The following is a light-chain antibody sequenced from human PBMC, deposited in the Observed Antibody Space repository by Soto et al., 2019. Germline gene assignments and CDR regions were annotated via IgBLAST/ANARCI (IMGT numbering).Light chain of an antibody. J-gene: IGLJ1*01. CDR1: SSDVGRYDR. CDR2: EVT. V-gene: IGLV2-18*02. CDR3: SSYTSSSLYI. Sequence: QSALTQPPSVSGSPGQSVTISCTGTSSDVGRYDRVSWYQQSPGTAPKLIIYEVTNRPSGVPDRFSGSKSGNTASLTISGLQAEDEADFYCSSYTSSSLYIFGTGTKVTVL.